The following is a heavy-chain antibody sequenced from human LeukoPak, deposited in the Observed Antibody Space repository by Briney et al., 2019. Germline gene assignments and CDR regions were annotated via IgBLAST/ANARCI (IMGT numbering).Heavy chain of an antibody. CDR3: ARLSGSYYSDFDY. Sequence: SETLSLTCTVSGGSISSSSYYWGWIRQPPGKGLEWTGSIYYSGSAYYNPSLKSRVTTSVDTSKNQFSLRLSSVTAADTAVYYCARLSGSYYSDFDYWGQGTLVTVSS. CDR2: IYYSGSA. CDR1: GGSISSSSYY. V-gene: IGHV4-39*01. D-gene: IGHD1-26*01. J-gene: IGHJ4*02.